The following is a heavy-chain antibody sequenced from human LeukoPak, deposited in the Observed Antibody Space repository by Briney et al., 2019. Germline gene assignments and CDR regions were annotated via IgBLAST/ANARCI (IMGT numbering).Heavy chain of an antibody. CDR3: ARSRQASGLFNS. D-gene: IGHD3-10*01. J-gene: IGHJ5*01. Sequence: SETLSLTCTVSGGSISSSNYYWGWIRQPPRKGLEWIGSIYYSGSTYYNPSLKSRVTISVDRSKNQFSLKLSSVTAADTAVYFCARSRQASGLFNSWGQGTLVVVSS. CDR1: GGSISSSNYY. CDR2: IYYSGST. V-gene: IGHV4-39*07.